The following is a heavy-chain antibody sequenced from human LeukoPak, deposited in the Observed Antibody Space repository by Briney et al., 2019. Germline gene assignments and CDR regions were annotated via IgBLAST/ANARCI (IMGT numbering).Heavy chain of an antibody. D-gene: IGHD6-19*01. V-gene: IGHV4-4*07. Sequence: PSETLSLTCTVSGGSISSYNWSWIRQPAGKGLEWIGRIYTSGSANYNPSLKSRGTMSADTPNNQSSLKLSSVPAADTAVYYCARDAYSSGWYFGQRNWFDPWGQGTLVTVSS. CDR1: GGSISSYN. CDR3: ARDAYSSGWYFGQRNWFDP. CDR2: IYTSGSA. J-gene: IGHJ5*02.